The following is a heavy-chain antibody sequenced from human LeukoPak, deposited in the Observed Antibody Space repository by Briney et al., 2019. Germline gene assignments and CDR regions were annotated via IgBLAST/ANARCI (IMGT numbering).Heavy chain of an antibody. V-gene: IGHV3-30*02. CDR2: IWYDGSNK. Sequence: GGSLRLSCAASGFTFSRYGMHWVRQARGKGLEGVAFIWYDGSNKYYADSVKGRFTISRDNSKNTLYLQMNSLRAEDTAVYYCAKQGLWSGYYSYYYYCMDVWGKGTTVTVSS. CDR1: GFTFSRYG. CDR3: AKQGLWSGYYSYYYYCMDV. D-gene: IGHD3-3*01. J-gene: IGHJ6*03.